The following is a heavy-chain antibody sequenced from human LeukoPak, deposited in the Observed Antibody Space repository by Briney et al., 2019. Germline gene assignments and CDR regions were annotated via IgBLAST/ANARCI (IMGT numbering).Heavy chain of an antibody. V-gene: IGHV1-46*01. CDR2: VNPSGGST. CDR3: ARQWGTAMITSFDY. J-gene: IGHJ4*02. CDR1: GYTFTNYY. Sequence: ASVKVSCKASGYTFTNYYMQWVRQAPGQGLEWMGIVNPSGGSTSSAQRFQGRVTMTRDTSTSTVYMELSSLRSEDTAVYYCARQWGTAMITSFDYWGQGTLVTVSS. D-gene: IGHD5-18*01.